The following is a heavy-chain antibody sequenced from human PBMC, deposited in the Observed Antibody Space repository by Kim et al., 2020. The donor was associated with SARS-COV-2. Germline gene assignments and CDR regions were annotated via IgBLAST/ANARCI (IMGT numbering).Heavy chain of an antibody. CDR1: GFTFSNHW. CDR3: ARRGVVDAIAAYLDP. D-gene: IGHD6-25*01. V-gene: IGHV3-74*01. Sequence: GGSLRLSCAASGFTFSNHWMHWVRQVPGKGLVWVSRINPDGSRTNYVDSVKGRFTISRDNAKNTLFLQMDSLKPEDTAVYYCARRGVVDAIAAYLDPWGPGTLVTVSS. CDR2: INPDGSRT. J-gene: IGHJ5*02.